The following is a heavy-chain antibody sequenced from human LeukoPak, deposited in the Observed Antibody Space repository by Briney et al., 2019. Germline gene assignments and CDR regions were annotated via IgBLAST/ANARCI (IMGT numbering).Heavy chain of an antibody. Sequence: GGSLRLSCEASGFTLSTYWMNWVRQVPGKGLDWVANINPDGSGKRYVDSVKGRFTIARDNADNSLSLQMNSLRAEDTAVYYCARDVDGSGNYGFDWWGQGILVTVSS. D-gene: IGHD3-10*01. V-gene: IGHV3-7*01. J-gene: IGHJ4*02. CDR2: INPDGSGK. CDR1: GFTLSTYW. CDR3: ARDVDGSGNYGFDW.